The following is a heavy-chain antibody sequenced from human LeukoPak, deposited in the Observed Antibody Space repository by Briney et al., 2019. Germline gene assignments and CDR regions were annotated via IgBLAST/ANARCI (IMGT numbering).Heavy chain of an antibody. CDR2: INHSGST. D-gene: IGHD3-22*01. CDR3: ARRRRGYYHDDAFDI. V-gene: IGHV4-39*07. J-gene: IGHJ3*02. Sequence: PSQTLSLTCTVSGGSISSGSYYWSWIRQPPGKGLEWIGEINHSGSTNYNPSLKSRVTISVDTSKNQFSLKLSSVTAADTAVYYCARRRRGYYHDDAFDIWGQGTMVTVSS. CDR1: GGSISSGSYY.